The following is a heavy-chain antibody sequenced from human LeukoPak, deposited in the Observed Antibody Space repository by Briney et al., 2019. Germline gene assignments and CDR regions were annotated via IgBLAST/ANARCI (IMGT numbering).Heavy chain of an antibody. CDR3: ARVMPVDYDFWSGPTDY. CDR1: GYTFTGYY. J-gene: IGHJ4*02. CDR2: INPNSGGT. D-gene: IGHD3-3*01. V-gene: IGHV1-2*02. Sequence: ASVKVSCKASGYTFTGYYMHWVRQAPGQGLEWMGWINPNSGGTNYAQKFQGRVTMTRDTSISTAYMELSRLRSDDTAVYYCARVMPVDYDFWSGPTDYWGQGTLVTVSS.